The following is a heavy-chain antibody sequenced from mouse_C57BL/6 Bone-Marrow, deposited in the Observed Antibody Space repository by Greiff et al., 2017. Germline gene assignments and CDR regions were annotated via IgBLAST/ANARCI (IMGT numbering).Heavy chain of an antibody. V-gene: IGHV1-80*01. J-gene: IGHJ4*01. Sequence: LKESGASVKISCKASGYAFSSYWMNWVKQRPGKGLEWIGQIYPGDGDTNYNGKFKGKATLTADKSSSTAYMQLSSLTSEDSAVYFCARPERRAMDYWGQGTSVTVSS. CDR3: ARPERRAMDY. CDR2: IYPGDGDT. CDR1: GYAFSSYW.